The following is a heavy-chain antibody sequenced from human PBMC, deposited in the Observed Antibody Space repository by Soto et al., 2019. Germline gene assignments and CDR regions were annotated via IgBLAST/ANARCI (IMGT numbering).Heavy chain of an antibody. V-gene: IGHV4-4*02. CDR1: GGPISGSVW. CDR2: VFHSGGV. J-gene: IGHJ4*02. Sequence: QVQLRESGPGLVKPSGTLSLTCAVSGGPISGSVWWTWVRQPPGKGLEWIGEVFHSGGVNYTPSLKSRVTMSVDTSRSQFSLELQSVTAADTAVYYCARKAWVRFDFWGQGTLVAVSS. CDR3: ARKAWVRFDF. D-gene: IGHD3-16*01.